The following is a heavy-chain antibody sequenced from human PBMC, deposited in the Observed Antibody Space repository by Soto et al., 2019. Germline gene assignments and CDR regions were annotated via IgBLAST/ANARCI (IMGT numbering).Heavy chain of an antibody. D-gene: IGHD3-3*01. CDR3: ARDGDDFWSGYNDDY. CDR1: GFTFSSYS. J-gene: IGHJ4*02. V-gene: IGHV3-21*01. CDR2: ISSSSSYI. Sequence: EVQLVESGGGLVKPGGSLRLSCAASGFTFSSYSMNWVRQAPGKGLEWVSSISSSSSYIYYADSVKGRFTISRDNAKNPLYLKMTSLRAGDTAVYYCARDGDDFWSGYNDDYWGQGTLVTVSS.